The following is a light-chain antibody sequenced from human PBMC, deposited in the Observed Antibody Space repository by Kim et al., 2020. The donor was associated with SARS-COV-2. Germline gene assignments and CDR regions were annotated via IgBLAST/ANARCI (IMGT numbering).Light chain of an antibody. Sequence: ELTQPPSASGTPGQRVTISCSGSSSNIGSNTVNWYQQFPGAAPKLLIYSNNQRPSGVPDRFSGSKSGTSASLAISGLQSEDEAAYYCAAWDDSLGGPVFGGGAKLTVL. J-gene: IGLJ3*02. CDR1: SSNIGSNT. CDR2: SNN. CDR3: AAWDDSLGGPV. V-gene: IGLV1-44*01.